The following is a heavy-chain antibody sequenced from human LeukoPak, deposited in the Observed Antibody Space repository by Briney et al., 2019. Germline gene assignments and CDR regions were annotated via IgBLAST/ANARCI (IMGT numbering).Heavy chain of an antibody. CDR2: IGTYGGDT. J-gene: IGHJ5*01. Sequence: ASVTVSCKATSRISWVRQAPGQGLEWLGWIGTYGGDTYYAQELQGRITVTTDTSTSTVYMELRNLRSDDTAVYYCARDLWNFYDDSGYNRDFDSWGQGTLVTVSS. D-gene: IGHD3-22*01. CDR3: ARDLWNFYDDSGYNRDFDS. V-gene: IGHV1-18*01. CDR1: TSR.